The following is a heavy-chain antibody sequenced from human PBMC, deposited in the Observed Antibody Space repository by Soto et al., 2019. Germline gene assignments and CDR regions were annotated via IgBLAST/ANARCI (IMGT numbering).Heavy chain of an antibody. CDR2: IYYSGST. CDR1: GGSISSYY. Sequence: SETLSLTCTVSGGSISSYYRSWIRQPPGKGLEWIGYIYYSGSTNYNPSLKSRVTISVDTSKNQFSLKLSSVTAADTAVYYCARGGAYYDFWSGYYTSYYYMDVWGKGTTVTVSS. D-gene: IGHD3-3*01. V-gene: IGHV4-59*01. J-gene: IGHJ6*03. CDR3: ARGGAYYDFWSGYYTSYYYMDV.